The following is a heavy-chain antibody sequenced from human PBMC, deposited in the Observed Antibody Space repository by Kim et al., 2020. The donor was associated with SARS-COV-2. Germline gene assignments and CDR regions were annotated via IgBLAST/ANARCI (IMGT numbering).Heavy chain of an antibody. CDR1: GFTFSGYY. CDR3: ARVLSISGKYQGLDY. J-gene: IGHJ4*02. CDR2: ISSNGLSI. V-gene: IGHV3-11*01. Sequence: GGSLRLSCAASGFTFSGYYMNWIRQAPGKGLEWVSYISSNGLSIFDADSVKGRFTISRDNAQNSLYLQMNSLRAEDTAVYYCARVLSISGKYQGLDYWGQGTLVTVSS. D-gene: IGHD1-26*01.